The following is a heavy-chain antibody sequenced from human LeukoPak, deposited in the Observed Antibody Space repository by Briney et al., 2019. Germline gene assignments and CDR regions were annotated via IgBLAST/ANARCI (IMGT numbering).Heavy chain of an antibody. Sequence: SQTLSLTCAISGDSVSSNSGAWNWIRQSPSRGLEWLGRTYYRSKWYNDYAVSVKSRITINPDTSKNQFSLQLNSVTPEDTAVYYCARMEEPGIAGTDKIFDYWGQGTLVTVSS. CDR2: TYYRSKWYN. CDR3: ARMEEPGIAGTDKIFDY. CDR1: GDSVSSNSGA. V-gene: IGHV6-1*01. D-gene: IGHD1/OR15-1a*01. J-gene: IGHJ4*02.